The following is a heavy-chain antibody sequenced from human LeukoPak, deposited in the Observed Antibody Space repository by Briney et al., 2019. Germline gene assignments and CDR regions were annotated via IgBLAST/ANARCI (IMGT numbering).Heavy chain of an antibody. D-gene: IGHD1-26*01. Sequence: SETLSLTCTVSGGSISSYYWSWIRQPPGKGLEWIGYVYYSGSTNYNPSLKSRVTISVDTSKNQFSLKLNSLTAADTAVYYCARGSIVGATTLDYWGQGTLVTVSP. CDR2: VYYSGST. CDR3: ARGSIVGATTLDY. V-gene: IGHV4-59*01. CDR1: GGSISSYY. J-gene: IGHJ4*02.